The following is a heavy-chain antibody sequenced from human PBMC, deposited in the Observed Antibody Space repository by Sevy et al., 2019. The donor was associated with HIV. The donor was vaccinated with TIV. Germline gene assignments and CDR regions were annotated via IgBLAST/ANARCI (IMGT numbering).Heavy chain of an antibody. CDR3: TTGGSLFQH. CDR1: GFTFTNVW. J-gene: IGHJ1*01. Sequence: GGSLRLSCAASGFTFTNVWMSWVRQAPGKGLEWVAHIKSNTDGGTTDYAAPVRGRLTISRDNSKNKLYLQMNSLKTEDTAVYYCTTGGSLFQHWGQGTLVTVSS. D-gene: IGHD3-16*01. CDR2: IKSNTDGGTT. V-gene: IGHV3-15*01.